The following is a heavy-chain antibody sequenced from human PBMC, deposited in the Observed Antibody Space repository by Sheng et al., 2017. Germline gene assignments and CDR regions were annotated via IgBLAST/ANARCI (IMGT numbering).Heavy chain of an antibody. D-gene: IGHD1-26*01. CDR2: TYQSESI. V-gene: IGHV4-38-2*02. J-gene: IGHJ4*02. CDR1: GYSISSGYY. CDR3: ARLAGSQWGLPMGDY. Sequence: QVQLQESGPGLVKPSETLSLTCNVSGYSISSGYYWGWIRQPPGKGLEWIGSTYQSESIFYNPSLESRVTISVDMSKNHFSLKLTSVTAADTAVYYCARLAGSQWGLPMGDYWGQGTLVTVSS.